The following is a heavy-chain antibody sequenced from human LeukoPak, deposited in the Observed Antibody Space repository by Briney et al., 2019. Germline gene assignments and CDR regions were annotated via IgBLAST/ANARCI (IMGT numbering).Heavy chain of an antibody. CDR1: GFTLSSYW. J-gene: IGHJ4*02. CDR2: MNQDGAKK. V-gene: IGHV3-7*01. Sequence: GGSLRLSCAASGFTLSSYWMSWVRQAPGKGLEWVAYMNQDGAKKSYVDSVKGRFTISRDNAKSSLSLQMNSLRAEDTAVYYCTRGTNNDYRGKGTLVTVSS. CDR3: TRGTNNDY.